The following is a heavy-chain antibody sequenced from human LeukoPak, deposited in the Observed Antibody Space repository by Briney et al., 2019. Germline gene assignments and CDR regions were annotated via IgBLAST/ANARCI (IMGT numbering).Heavy chain of an antibody. Sequence: GGSLRLSCEASGLTFGDYTMHWVRQAPGKGLEWVSLISRSGAATKYADSVRGRFTVSRDNSKNSLYLQMNNLSTEDTALYYCARDHPYYYDISGYWHDYWGLGTLVTVSS. D-gene: IGHD3-22*01. CDR2: ISRSGAAT. V-gene: IGHV3-43*01. CDR1: GLTFGDYT. J-gene: IGHJ4*02. CDR3: ARDHPYYYDISGYWHDY.